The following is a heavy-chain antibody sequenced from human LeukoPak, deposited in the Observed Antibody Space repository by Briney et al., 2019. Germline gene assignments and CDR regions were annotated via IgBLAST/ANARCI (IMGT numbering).Heavy chain of an antibody. CDR3: AKDMYRSGQIFDY. D-gene: IGHD2-8*02. V-gene: IGHV3-64*01. CDR2: ISSNGGST. Sequence: GGSLRLSCAASGFTFSSYAMHWVRQAPGKGLEYVSAISSNGGSTYYANSVKGRFTISRDNSKNTLYLQMNSLRAEDTAVYYCAKDMYRSGQIFDYWGQGTLVTVSS. CDR1: GFTFSSYA. J-gene: IGHJ4*02.